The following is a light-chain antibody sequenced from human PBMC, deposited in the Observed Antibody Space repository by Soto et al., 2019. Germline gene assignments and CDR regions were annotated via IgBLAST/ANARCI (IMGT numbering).Light chain of an antibody. CDR2: GAS. V-gene: IGKV3-20*01. CDR3: HQDAASPLT. CDR1: QSVGRNF. Sequence: EIVLTQSPGTLSLSPGESTTLSCRASQSVGRNFLAWYQQKPGRAPRLLIHGASYRATGIPDRFSGSGSETDFTLTISRLEPEDSAVYYGHQDAASPLTFGGGTKVEI. J-gene: IGKJ4*01.